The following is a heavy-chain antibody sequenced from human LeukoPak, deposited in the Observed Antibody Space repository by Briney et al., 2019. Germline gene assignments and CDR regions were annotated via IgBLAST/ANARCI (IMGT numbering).Heavy chain of an antibody. Sequence: SETLSLTCTVSGGSMSIYYWSWIRQPPGKGLEWIAYINYSGSTNYNPSLKSRLTTSVDTSKSQFSLKLSSVTAADTAVYYCARETAAPDLHFDYWGQGTLVTVSS. D-gene: IGHD6-13*01. CDR3: ARETAAPDLHFDY. V-gene: IGHV4-59*01. J-gene: IGHJ4*02. CDR1: GGSMSIYY. CDR2: INYSGST.